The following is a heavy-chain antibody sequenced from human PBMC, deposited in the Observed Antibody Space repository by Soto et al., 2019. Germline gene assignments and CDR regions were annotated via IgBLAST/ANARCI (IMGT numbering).Heavy chain of an antibody. CDR3: ARSAIVATEYYFDY. CDR1: GGSISSGGYY. J-gene: IGHJ4*02. CDR2: IYYSGST. D-gene: IGHD5-12*01. V-gene: IGHV4-31*03. Sequence: QVQLQESGPGLVKPSQTLSLTCTVSGGSISSGGYYWSWIRQHPGKGLEWIGYIYYSGSTYYNPSLKCRVTISVAASKNQFSLKLSSVTAADTAVDYCARSAIVATEYYFDYWGQGTLVTVSS.